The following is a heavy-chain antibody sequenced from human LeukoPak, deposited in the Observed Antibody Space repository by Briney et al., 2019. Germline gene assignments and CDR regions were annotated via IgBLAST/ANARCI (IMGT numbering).Heavy chain of an antibody. Sequence: KASETLSLTCTASGGSISSHYWSWFRQPPGKGLEWIGYIYYSGSTNYNPSLKSRVTISVDTSKNQFSLKLSSVTAADTAVYYCARDGRHDALDIWGQGTMVTVSS. CDR3: ARDGRHDALDI. D-gene: IGHD2-15*01. V-gene: IGHV4-59*11. CDR2: IYYSGST. J-gene: IGHJ3*02. CDR1: GGSISSHY.